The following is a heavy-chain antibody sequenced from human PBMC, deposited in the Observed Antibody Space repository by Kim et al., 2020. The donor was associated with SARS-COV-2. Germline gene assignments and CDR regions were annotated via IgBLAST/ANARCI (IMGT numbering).Heavy chain of an antibody. CDR3: ARSAPTTVVTPQY. D-gene: IGHD4-17*01. J-gene: IGHJ4*02. Sequence: DSLKGRFTISQDDAKNSLYLQMNSRRDEDTAVYYCARSAPTTVVTPQYWGQGTLVTVSS. V-gene: IGHV3-48*02.